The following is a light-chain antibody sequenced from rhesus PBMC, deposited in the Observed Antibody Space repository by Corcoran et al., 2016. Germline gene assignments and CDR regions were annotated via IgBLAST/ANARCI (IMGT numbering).Light chain of an antibody. CDR3: QQHNSHPLT. J-gene: IGKJ4*01. Sequence: DIQMTQSPSSLSASVGDTVTITCRASQGISSYLNWFQQKPGKAPKLLIYAASSLQSGVPSRFSGSGSGTDFTLTISSRQPEDFAAYYCQQHNSHPLTFGGGTKVELK. CDR2: AAS. V-gene: IGKV1-28*03. CDR1: QGISSY.